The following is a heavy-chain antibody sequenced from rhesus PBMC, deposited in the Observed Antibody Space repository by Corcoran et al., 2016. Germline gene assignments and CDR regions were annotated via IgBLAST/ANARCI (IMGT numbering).Heavy chain of an antibody. CDR3: ARMTDTALDV. D-gene: IGHD5-12*01. CDR1: GASISSNF. J-gene: IGHJ5-2*02. CDR2: IYGGSGST. V-gene: IGHV4-147*01. Sequence: QVQLQESGPGLVKPSETLPLTCAVSGASISSNFWSWIRQPPGKGLEWIGYIYGGSGSTSYNPSLKSRVTISKDTSKNQFSLKLSSVTAADTAVYYCARMTDTALDVWGRGVLVTVSS.